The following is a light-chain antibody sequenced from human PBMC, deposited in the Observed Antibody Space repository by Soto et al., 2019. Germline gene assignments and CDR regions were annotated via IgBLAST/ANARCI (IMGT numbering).Light chain of an antibody. Sequence: SYELTQPPSVSVSPGHTARITCSGDALPKQYVYWYQQKPGQAPVLVIYKDSESPSGLPERFSGSSSGTTVTLTISGVQAEDEADYYCQSADSSGTYVVFGGGTTLTVL. J-gene: IGLJ2*01. CDR2: KDS. V-gene: IGLV3-25*03. CDR1: ALPKQY. CDR3: QSADSSGTYVV.